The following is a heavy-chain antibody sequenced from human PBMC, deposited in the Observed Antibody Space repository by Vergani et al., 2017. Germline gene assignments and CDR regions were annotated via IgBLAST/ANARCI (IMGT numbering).Heavy chain of an antibody. V-gene: IGHV3-21*01. Sequence: VQLVESGGGVVQPGGSLRLSCAASGFTFSSYSMNWVRQAPGKGLEWVSSISSSSSYIYYADSVKGRFTISRDNAKNSLYLQMNSLRAEDTAVYYCARISGTIFGVVGFDYWGQGTLVTVSS. J-gene: IGHJ4*02. D-gene: IGHD3-3*01. CDR3: ARISGTIFGVVGFDY. CDR1: GFTFSSYS. CDR2: ISSSSSYI.